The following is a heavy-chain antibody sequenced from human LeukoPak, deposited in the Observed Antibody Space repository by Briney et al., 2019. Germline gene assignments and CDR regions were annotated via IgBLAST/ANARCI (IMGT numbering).Heavy chain of an antibody. CDR1: GFSFSIYR. J-gene: IGHJ4*02. D-gene: IGHD3-22*01. CDR2: ISSSSTI. CDR3: ARDFRSSGDDLDY. V-gene: IGHV3-48*01. Sequence: PGGSLRLSCAASGFSFSIYRMNWVRQAPGKGLEWVSYISSSSTIYYADSVKGRFTISRDNAKNSLYLQMNSLRAEDTAVYYCARDFRSSGDDLDYWGQGTLVTVSS.